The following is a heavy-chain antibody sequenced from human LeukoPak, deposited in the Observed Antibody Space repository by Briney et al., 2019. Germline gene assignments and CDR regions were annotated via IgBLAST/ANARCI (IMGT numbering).Heavy chain of an antibody. Sequence: SETLSLTCSVSGGSPSSSSYYWGWIRQPPGKGLEWIGSIYYSGSTYYNSSLKSRVTISVDTSKNQFSLKLSSVTAADTAVYYRARCYCSGGSCYPDYWGQGTLVTVSS. CDR2: IYYSGST. CDR1: GGSPSSSSYY. V-gene: IGHV4-39*01. D-gene: IGHD2-15*01. J-gene: IGHJ4*02. CDR3: ARCYCSGGSCYPDY.